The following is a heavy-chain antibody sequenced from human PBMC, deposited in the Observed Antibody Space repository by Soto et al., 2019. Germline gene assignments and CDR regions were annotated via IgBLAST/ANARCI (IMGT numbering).Heavy chain of an antibody. CDR1: GFTFRTYT. Sequence: GGSLRLSCISSGFTFRTYTMNWVRQAPGKGLEWVSGIRGFSPYTFYAESVKGRFTISRDNAKNSLYLQMNSLRAEDTAVDYWARDRGYDAHDYYYNAMDVWGQGTTVTVSS. J-gene: IGHJ6*02. V-gene: IGHV3-21*01. CDR2: IRGFSPYT. D-gene: IGHD3-10*01. CDR3: ARDRGYDAHDYYYNAMDV.